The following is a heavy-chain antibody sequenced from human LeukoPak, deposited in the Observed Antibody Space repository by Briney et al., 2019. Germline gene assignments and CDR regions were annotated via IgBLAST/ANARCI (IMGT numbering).Heavy chain of an antibody. CDR1: GFTFSGYW. J-gene: IGHJ1*01. CDR3: ANYGYYYDSSGTLPSEYFQH. CDR2: IKQDGSEK. V-gene: IGHV3-7*01. D-gene: IGHD3-22*01. Sequence: GGSLRLSCAASGFTFSGYWMSWVRQAPGKGLEWVANIKQDGSEKYYVDSVKGRFTISRDNAKNSLYLQMNSLRAEDTAVYYCANYGYYYDSSGTLPSEYFQHWGQGTLVTVSS.